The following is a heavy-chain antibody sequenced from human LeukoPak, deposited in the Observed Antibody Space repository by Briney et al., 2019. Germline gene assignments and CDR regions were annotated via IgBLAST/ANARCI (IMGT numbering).Heavy chain of an antibody. J-gene: IGHJ4*02. CDR1: GFTFSSYA. CDR2: ISYDGSNK. D-gene: IGHD1-26*01. V-gene: IGHV3-30*01. Sequence: GRSLRLSCAASGFTFSSYAMHWVRQAPGKGLEWVAVISYDGSNKYYADSVKGRFTISRDNSKNTLYLQMNSLRAEDTAVYYYARDLRRYSATHGVYWGQGTLVTVSS. CDR3: ARDLRRYSATHGVY.